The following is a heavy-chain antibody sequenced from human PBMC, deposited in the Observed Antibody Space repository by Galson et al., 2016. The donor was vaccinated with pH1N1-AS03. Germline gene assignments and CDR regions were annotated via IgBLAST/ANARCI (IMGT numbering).Heavy chain of an antibody. CDR3: ARDRLYYDDILGTYRYDWYFYP. J-gene: IGHJ2*01. CDR2: IWHDGSEK. D-gene: IGHD3-16*02. CDR1: GFTFSSHG. V-gene: IGHV3-33*01. Sequence: SLRLSCAASGFTFSSHGMHWVRQTPGKGLEWVAVIWHDGSEKYYADSVKGRFTISRDNSKNTLYLQMNSLRAEDTAVYYCARDRLYYDDILGTYRYDWYFYPSGRGPLVTVSA.